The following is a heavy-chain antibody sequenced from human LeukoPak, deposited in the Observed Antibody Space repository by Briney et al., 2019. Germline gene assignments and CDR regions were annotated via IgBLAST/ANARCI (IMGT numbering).Heavy chain of an antibody. Sequence: SETLSLTCTVSGGSISSSSYYWGWIRQPPGKGLEWIGSIYYSGSTYYNPSLKSRVTISVDTSKNQFSLKLSSVTAADTAVYYCARGVVVVTAIPVGDAFDIWGQGTMVTVSS. CDR2: IYYSGST. D-gene: IGHD2-21*02. CDR1: GGSISSSSYY. J-gene: IGHJ3*02. CDR3: ARGVVVVTAIPVGDAFDI. V-gene: IGHV4-39*07.